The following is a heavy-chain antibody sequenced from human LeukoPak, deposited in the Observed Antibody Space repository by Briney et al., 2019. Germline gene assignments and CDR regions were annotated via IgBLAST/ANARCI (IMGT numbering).Heavy chain of an antibody. V-gene: IGHV3-7*01. Sequence: GGSLRLSCAASGFTFSSYWMSWVRQAPGKGLEWVANIKKDGSDKYYVDSVKGRFTISRDNAKTSLYLQMNSLRAEDTAVYYCARDLSGITGYTYGRGIDYWGQGTLATVSS. D-gene: IGHD5-18*01. CDR1: GFTFSSYW. CDR3: ARDLSGITGYTYGRGIDY. CDR2: IKKDGSDK. J-gene: IGHJ4*02.